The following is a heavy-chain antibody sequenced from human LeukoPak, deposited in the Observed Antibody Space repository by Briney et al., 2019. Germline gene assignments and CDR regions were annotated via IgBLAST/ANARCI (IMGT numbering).Heavy chain of an antibody. V-gene: IGHV4-61*01. D-gene: IGHD1-26*01. Sequence: SETLSLTCTVSGGXVSSGSYYWSWIRQPPGKGLEWIGYIYYSGSTNYNPSLESRVTISVDTSKNQFSLKLSSVTAADTAVYYCAREDQWEPGNWGQGTLVTVSS. J-gene: IGHJ4*02. CDR3: AREDQWEPGN. CDR2: IYYSGST. CDR1: GGXVSSGSYY.